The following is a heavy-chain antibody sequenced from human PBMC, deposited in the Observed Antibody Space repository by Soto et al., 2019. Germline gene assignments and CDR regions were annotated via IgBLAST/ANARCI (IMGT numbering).Heavy chain of an antibody. CDR2: IYYSGST. CDR1: GGSISSGGYY. D-gene: IGHD3-16*02. Sequence: QVQLQESGPGLVKPSQTLSLTCTVSGGSISSGGYYWSWIRQHPGKGLEWIGYIYYSGSTYYNPSHKSRVTISVDTSKNEFSLKLSSVTAADTAVYYCARDFNDFVWGGYRPAGAFDIWGQGTMVTVSS. CDR3: ARDFNDFVWGGYRPAGAFDI. J-gene: IGHJ3*02. V-gene: IGHV4-31*03.